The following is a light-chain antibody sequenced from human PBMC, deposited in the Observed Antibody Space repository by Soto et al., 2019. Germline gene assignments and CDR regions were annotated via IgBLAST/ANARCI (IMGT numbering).Light chain of an antibody. CDR2: DAS. Sequence: EIVLTQSPATLSLSPGERATLSCRASQSVSSLLAWYQQKPGQAPRLLIYDASSRATGIPTRFSGSGSGTDFTPTISSLEPEDFAVYYCQQRSNWPLTFGGGTKVEIK. V-gene: IGKV3-11*01. CDR3: QQRSNWPLT. J-gene: IGKJ4*01. CDR1: QSVSSL.